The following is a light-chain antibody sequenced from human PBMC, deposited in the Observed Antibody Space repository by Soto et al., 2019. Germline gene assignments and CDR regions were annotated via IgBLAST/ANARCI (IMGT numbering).Light chain of an antibody. J-gene: IGKJ1*01. V-gene: IGKV3D-15*01. CDR1: QSVNSN. CDR3: QQHSNWPQT. CDR2: DAS. Sequence: EIVMTQSPATLSVCPGERATVSCRASQSVNSNLAWYQKKPGQARRLLIYDASTRATGIPARCSGRGSGTEFTLTISILQSEDSVVYYCQQHSNWPQTFGQGTKLDI.